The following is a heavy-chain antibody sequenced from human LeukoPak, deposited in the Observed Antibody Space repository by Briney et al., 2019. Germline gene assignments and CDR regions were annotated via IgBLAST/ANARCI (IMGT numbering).Heavy chain of an antibody. CDR1: GYTFTSYG. V-gene: IGHV1-18*04. Sequence: ASVKVSCKASGYTFTSYGISWVRQATGQGVEWMGWISAYNGNTNYAQKLQGRVTMTTDTSTSTAYMELRSLRSDDTAVYYCARATGLAGRRLVKWSTPFDYWGQGTLVTVSS. CDR3: ARATGLAGRRLVKWSTPFDY. J-gene: IGHJ4*02. D-gene: IGHD3-9*01. CDR2: ISAYNGNT.